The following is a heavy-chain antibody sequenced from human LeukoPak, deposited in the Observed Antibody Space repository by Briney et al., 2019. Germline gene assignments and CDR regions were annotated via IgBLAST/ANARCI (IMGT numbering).Heavy chain of an antibody. J-gene: IGHJ3*02. CDR1: GGSVSSGSYY. V-gene: IGHV4-61*01. Sequence: SETLSLTCTVSGGSVSSGSYYWSWIRQPPGKGLEWIGYIYYSGSTNYNPSLKSRVTISVDTSKNQFSLKLSSVTAADMAVYYCARVDIVVVVAATLGAFDIWGQGTMVTVSS. CDR2: IYYSGST. CDR3: ARVDIVVVVAATLGAFDI. D-gene: IGHD2-15*01.